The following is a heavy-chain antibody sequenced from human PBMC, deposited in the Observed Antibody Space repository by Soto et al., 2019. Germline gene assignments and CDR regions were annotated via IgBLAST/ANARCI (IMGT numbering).Heavy chain of an antibody. CDR1: GFTFSSYS. V-gene: IGHV3-21*01. CDR2: ISSSSSYI. J-gene: IGHJ4*02. CDR3: ARDIVLDCGGDCSSLYCFDY. Sequence: GSLRLSCAASGFTFSSYSMNWVRQAPGKGLEWVSSISSSSSYIYYADSVKGRFTISRDNAKNSLYLQMNSLRAEDTAVYYCARDIVLDCGGDCSSLYCFDYWGQGTLVTVSS. D-gene: IGHD2-21*02.